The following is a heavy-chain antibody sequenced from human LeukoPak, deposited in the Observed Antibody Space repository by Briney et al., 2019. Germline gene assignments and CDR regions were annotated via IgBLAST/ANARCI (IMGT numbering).Heavy chain of an antibody. CDR2: INPNSGGT. D-gene: IGHD1-1*01. J-gene: IGHJ5*02. CDR3: ARATGWHEDWFDP. CDR1: GYTFTGYY. V-gene: IGHV1-2*04. Sequence: ASVKVSCKASGYTFTGYYMHWVRQAPGQGLEWMGWINPNSGGTNYAQKFQGWVTMTRDTSISTAYMELSRLRSDGTAVYYCARATGWHEDWFDPWGQGTLVTVSS.